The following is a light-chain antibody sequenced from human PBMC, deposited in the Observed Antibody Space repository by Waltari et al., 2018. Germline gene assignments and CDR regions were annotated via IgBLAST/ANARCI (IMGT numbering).Light chain of an antibody. V-gene: IGKV3-15*01. CDR3: QQYDNWPPWT. CDR1: QTVGTN. J-gene: IGKJ1*01. CDR2: NAA. Sequence: EIVMTQSPGTLSVSPVERVPLSCRASQTVGTNLAWYRHNTGQAPRLLFFNAANRATGIPDRFSASGSGTDFTLTISSLQSEDFAVYYCQQYDNWPPWTFGQGTKLEIK.